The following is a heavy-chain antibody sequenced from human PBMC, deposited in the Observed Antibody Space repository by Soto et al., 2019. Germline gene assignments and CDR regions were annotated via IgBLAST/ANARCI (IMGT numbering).Heavy chain of an antibody. CDR2: IIPRFGTT. Sequence: QVQLVQSGAEVKKPGSSVRVSCKASGDTFSRYTVNWVRQAPRQGLEWMGGIIPRFGTTNFAPTLQGRGTITADESTNTGYMEWSSLRSEDTALYFCARGRGLYNSGRSQLDYWGQGTLVTVSS. D-gene: IGHD1-1*01. CDR3: ARGRGLYNSGRSQLDY. J-gene: IGHJ4*02. V-gene: IGHV1-69*01. CDR1: GDTFSRYT.